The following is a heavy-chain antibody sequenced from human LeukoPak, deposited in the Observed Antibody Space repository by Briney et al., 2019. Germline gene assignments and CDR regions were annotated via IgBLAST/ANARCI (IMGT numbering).Heavy chain of an antibody. CDR3: ARGPYYYYYMDV. V-gene: IGHV3-21*04. Sequence: GGSLRLSCVASGFTFDSYSMNWVRQAPGKGLEWVSCISSSSTSFYYADSVKGRFTISRDNAKNSLYLQMNSLRAEDTALYYCARGPYYYYYMDVWGKGTTVTVSS. CDR2: ISSSSTSF. CDR1: GFTFDSYS. J-gene: IGHJ6*03.